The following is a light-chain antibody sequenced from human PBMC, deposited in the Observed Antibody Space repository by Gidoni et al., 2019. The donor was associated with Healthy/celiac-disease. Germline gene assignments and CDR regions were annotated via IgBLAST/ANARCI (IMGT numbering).Light chain of an antibody. V-gene: IGLV3-1*01. CDR1: KLGDQY. CDR3: QAWDSSTAKVV. CDR2: QDS. J-gene: IGLJ2*01. Sequence: SYELTQPPSVAVSPGQTASITCSGDKLGDQYACWYQQKPGQSPVLVIYQDSKRPSGIPERFSGSTSGNTSTLTISGTQAMDEADYYCQAWDSSTAKVVFGGGTKLTVL.